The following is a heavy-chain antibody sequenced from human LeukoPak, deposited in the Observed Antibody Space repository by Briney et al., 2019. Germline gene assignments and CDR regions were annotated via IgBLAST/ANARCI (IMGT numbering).Heavy chain of an antibody. D-gene: IGHD5-12*01. J-gene: IGHJ6*03. CDR3: AKGGGYEAQYYYYYLDV. CDR2: IRYDGSNK. CDR1: GFTFSSYG. Sequence: GGSLRLSCAASGFTFSSYGMYWVRQAPGKGLEWVAFIRYDGSNKYYAYSVKGRFTVSRDNSKNTLYLQMKSLRAEDTAVYYCAKGGGYEAQYYYYYLDVWGKGTTVTISS. V-gene: IGHV3-30*02.